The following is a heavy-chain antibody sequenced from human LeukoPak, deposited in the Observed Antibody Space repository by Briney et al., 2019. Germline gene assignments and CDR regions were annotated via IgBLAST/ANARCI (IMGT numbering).Heavy chain of an antibody. D-gene: IGHD5-12*01. CDR3: ARRGYSGYPLSYYFDY. CDR1: GGTFSSYA. CDR2: IIPIFGTA. V-gene: IGHV1-69*01. Sequence: SVKVSCKASGGTFSSYAISWVRQAPGQGREWMGGIIPIFGTANYAQKFQGRVTITADESTSTAYMELSSLRSEDTAVYYCARRGYSGYPLSYYFDYWGQGTLVTVSS. J-gene: IGHJ4*02.